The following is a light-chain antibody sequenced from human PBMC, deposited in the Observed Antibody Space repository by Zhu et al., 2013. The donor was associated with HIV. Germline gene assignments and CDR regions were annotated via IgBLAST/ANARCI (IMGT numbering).Light chain of an antibody. CDR2: DAS. CDR3: QQYGNSPTRT. J-gene: IGKJ1*01. V-gene: IGKV3-11*01. Sequence: EIVLTQSPATLSLSPGERATLSCRASQSVRNYLAWYQQRPGQAPRLLIYDASNRATGIPARFSGSGSGTDFTLTISSLEPEDFAVYHCQQYGNSPTRTFGQGTKVEIK. CDR1: QSVRNY.